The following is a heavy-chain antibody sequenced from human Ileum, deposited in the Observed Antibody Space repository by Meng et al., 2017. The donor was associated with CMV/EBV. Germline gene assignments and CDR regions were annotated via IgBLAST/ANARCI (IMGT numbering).Heavy chain of an antibody. CDR3: ARSGLRGIYVDY. Sequence: QLQLRESGPGLVKPSEPLSLTCPVSGDFANNFYWSWIRQPAGKGLQWIGRISTSGSDNYNPSLKSRVTMSVDTSKKQFSLKLSSVTAADTAVYYCARSGLRGIYVDYWGQGTLVTVSS. CDR2: ISTSGSD. CDR1: GDFANNFY. D-gene: IGHD4-17*01. V-gene: IGHV4-4*07. J-gene: IGHJ4*02.